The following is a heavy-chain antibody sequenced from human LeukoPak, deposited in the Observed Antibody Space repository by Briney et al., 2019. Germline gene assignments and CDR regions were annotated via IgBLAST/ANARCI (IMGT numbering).Heavy chain of an antibody. Sequence: GRSLRLSCAASGFTFDDYAMHWVRQAPGKGLEWVSGISWNSGSIGYADSVKGRFTISRDNAKNSLYLQMNSLRAEDMALYYCAKGDSGWYGFDYWGQGTLVTVSS. V-gene: IGHV3-9*03. CDR1: GFTFDDYA. D-gene: IGHD6-19*01. CDR3: AKGDSGWYGFDY. CDR2: ISWNSGSI. J-gene: IGHJ4*02.